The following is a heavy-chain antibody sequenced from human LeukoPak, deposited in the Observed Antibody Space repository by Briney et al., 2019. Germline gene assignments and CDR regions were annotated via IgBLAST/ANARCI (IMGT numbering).Heavy chain of an antibody. CDR1: GGSISSYY. Sequence: SETLSLTCTVSGGSISSYYWSWIRQPPGKGLEWIGYIYYSGSTNYNPSLKSRVTISVDTSKNQFSLKLSSVTAAGTAVYYCAGGSTSSFDYWGQGTLVTVSS. D-gene: IGHD2-2*01. J-gene: IGHJ4*02. CDR3: AGGSTSSFDY. V-gene: IGHV4-59*08. CDR2: IYYSGST.